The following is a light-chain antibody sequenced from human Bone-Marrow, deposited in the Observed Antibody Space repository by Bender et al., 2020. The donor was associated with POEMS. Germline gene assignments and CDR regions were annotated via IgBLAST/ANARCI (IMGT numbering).Light chain of an antibody. CDR1: NSNIGINF. CDR3: QSFDSSLSGSV. Sequence: QSLLTQPPSASGSPGQKVTISCSGSNSNIGINFVYWYQQFPGTAPKLLIYRDNQRPSGVPDRFSGSKSGTSAALAISGLRSEDEADYYCQSFDSSLSGSVFGTGTKVTVL. J-gene: IGLJ1*01. V-gene: IGLV1-47*01. CDR2: RDN.